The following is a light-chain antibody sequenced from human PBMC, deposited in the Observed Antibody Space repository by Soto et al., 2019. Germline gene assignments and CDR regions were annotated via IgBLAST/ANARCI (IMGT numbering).Light chain of an antibody. J-gene: IGKJ1*01. CDR1: QSISTW. CDR3: QQYNSYPRT. V-gene: IGKV1-5*03. Sequence: DIQMTQSPSTLSASVGDSVTITCRASQSISTWLAWFQQKPGKVPKFLIYRASSLESGIPSRFSGSGSGTEFTLTISSLQPDDFATYYCQQYNSYPRTFGQGTKVDIK. CDR2: RAS.